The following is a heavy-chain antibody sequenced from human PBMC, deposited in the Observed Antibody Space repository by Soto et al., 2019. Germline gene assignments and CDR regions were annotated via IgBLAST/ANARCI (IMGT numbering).Heavy chain of an antibody. CDR1: GGSFSGYY. CDR2: INHSGST. D-gene: IGHD6-19*01. CDR3: ARGSSGWYRYYYYYYGMDV. J-gene: IGHJ6*02. V-gene: IGHV4-34*01. Sequence: SETLSLTCAVCGGSFSGYYWSWIRQPPGKGLEWIGEINHSGSTNYNPSLKSRVTISVDTSKNQFSLKLSSVTAADTAVYYCARGSSGWYRYYYYYYGMDVWGQGTTVTVSS.